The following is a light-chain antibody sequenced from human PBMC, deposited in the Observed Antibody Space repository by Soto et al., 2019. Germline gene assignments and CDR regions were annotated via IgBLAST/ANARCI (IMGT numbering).Light chain of an antibody. CDR3: QQYDSIPPT. V-gene: IGKV1-33*01. CDR1: QDITKY. Sequence: DLQMTQSPSSLSASVGDRVTITCQASQDITKYLNWYQQKPGKAPKLLIYDASYLEKGVPPRFSGSGSGTDFTFTIATLQPEDIATYYCQQYDSIPPTFGGGTKVNIK. CDR2: DAS. J-gene: IGKJ4*01.